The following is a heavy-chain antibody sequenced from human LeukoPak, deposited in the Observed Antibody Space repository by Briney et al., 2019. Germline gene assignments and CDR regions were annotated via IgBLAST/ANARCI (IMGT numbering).Heavy chain of an antibody. Sequence: SETLSLTCTVSGGSISSYYWSWIRQPPGKGLEWIGHIDNSGNTNYNPSLKTRVTILVDASKNQFSLTVSSVTAADTAVYYCARQPFTQGSHFASGSYWIINNYHGMDVWGQGTTVTVSS. CDR1: GGSISSYY. D-gene: IGHD3-10*01. CDR2: IDNSGNT. V-gene: IGHV4-59*08. J-gene: IGHJ6*02. CDR3: ARQPFTQGSHFASGSYWIINNYHGMDV.